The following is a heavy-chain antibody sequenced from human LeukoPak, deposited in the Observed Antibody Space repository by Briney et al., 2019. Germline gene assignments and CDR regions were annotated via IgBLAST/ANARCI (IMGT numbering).Heavy chain of an antibody. J-gene: IGHJ3*02. V-gene: IGHV3-7*01. CDR2: IKHDGSAK. CDR3: ARVAYDSIAFDI. D-gene: IGHD3-22*01. CDR1: GFTFSSYW. Sequence: GGSLRLSCAAPGFTFSSYWMSWVRQAPGKGLEWVANIKHDGSAKFHVASVKGRFTISRDNAKNSLYLQMNSLGAEDTAVYYCARVAYDSIAFDIWGQGTMVAVSS.